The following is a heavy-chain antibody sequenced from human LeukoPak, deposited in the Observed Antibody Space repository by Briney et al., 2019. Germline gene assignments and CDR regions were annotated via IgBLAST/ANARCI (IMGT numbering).Heavy chain of an antibody. CDR1: GGSISSYY. J-gene: IGHJ4*02. CDR3: VRARITMVRGVIGGYFDY. V-gene: IGHV4-59*08. D-gene: IGHD3-10*01. CDR2: IYYSGST. Sequence: SETLSLTCTVSGGSISSYYWSWIRQPPGKGLEWIGYIYYSGSTNYNPSLKSRITISVDTSKNQFSLKLSSVTAADTAAYYCVRARITMVRGVIGGYFDYWGQGTLVTVSS.